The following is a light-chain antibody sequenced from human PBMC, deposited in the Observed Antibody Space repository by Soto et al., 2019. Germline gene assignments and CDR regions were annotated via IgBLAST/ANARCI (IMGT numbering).Light chain of an antibody. V-gene: IGLV2-8*01. Sequence: QSVLTQPPSASGSPGQSVTISCTGTSNDVGGYNYVSWYQQHPGKAPKLMIYEVSKRPSGVPDRFSGSKSGNTASLTVSGLQAEDEADYYCSSYAGSNKLVFGGGTQLTVL. J-gene: IGLJ2*01. CDR3: SSYAGSNKLV. CDR1: SNDVGGYNY. CDR2: EVS.